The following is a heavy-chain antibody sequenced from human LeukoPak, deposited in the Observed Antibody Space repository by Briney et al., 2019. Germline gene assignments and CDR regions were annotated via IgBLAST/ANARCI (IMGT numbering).Heavy chain of an antibody. CDR3: ACRSDVLTGYDY. CDR2: IDPDGSNT. D-gene: IGHD3-9*01. CDR1: GFTFSRHW. V-gene: IGHV3-74*01. J-gene: IGHJ4*02. Sequence: PGGALRLSCAASGFTFSRHWIHWVRQAPGKGLVWVSRIDPDGSNTYYADSVKGRFTISRDNAKNTLYLQMNSLRAEDTAVYYCACRSDVLTGYDYWGQGTLVTVSS.